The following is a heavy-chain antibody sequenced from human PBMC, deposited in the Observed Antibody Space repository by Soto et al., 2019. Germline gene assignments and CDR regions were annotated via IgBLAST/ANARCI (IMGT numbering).Heavy chain of an antibody. CDR1: GFTFSSYD. Sequence: GGSLRLSCAASGFTFSSYDMHWVRQATGKGLEWVSAIGTAGDTYYPGSVKGRFTISRENAKNSLYLQMNSLRAEDTAVYYCARSIVGATKGDYYYGMDVWGQGTTVTVSS. J-gene: IGHJ6*02. CDR3: ARSIVGATKGDYYYGMDV. CDR2: IGTAGDT. V-gene: IGHV3-13*01. D-gene: IGHD1-26*01.